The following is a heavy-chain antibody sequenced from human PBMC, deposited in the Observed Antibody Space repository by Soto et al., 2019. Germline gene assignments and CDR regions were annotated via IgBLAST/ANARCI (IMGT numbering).Heavy chain of an antibody. J-gene: IGHJ5*02. Sequence: VQLVESGGGLVQPGGSLRLSCAASGFTFSDYYMSWIRQAPGKGLEWVSYISSSGSTIYYADSVKGRFTISRDNANNSLYLQMNSLRAEDTAVYYCARDLGGAWLQPPGSWFDPWGQGTLVTVSS. CDR2: ISSSGSTI. V-gene: IGHV3-11*01. CDR3: ARDLGGAWLQPPGSWFDP. CDR1: GFTFSDYY. D-gene: IGHD5-12*01.